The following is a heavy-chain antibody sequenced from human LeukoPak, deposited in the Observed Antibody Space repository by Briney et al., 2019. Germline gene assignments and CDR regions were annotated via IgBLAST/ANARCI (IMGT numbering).Heavy chain of an antibody. CDR2: ISSSGSTI. D-gene: IGHD3-22*01. V-gene: IGHV3-48*03. Sequence: PGGSLRLSCAASGFTFSSYEMNWVRQAPGKGLEWVSYISSSGSTIYYADFVKGRFTISRDNSKNTLYLQMNSLRAEDTAVYYCAKMYYYDSSGYYSHYYYYYYMDVWGKGTTVTISS. J-gene: IGHJ6*03. CDR1: GFTFSSYE. CDR3: AKMYYYDSSGYYSHYYYYYYMDV.